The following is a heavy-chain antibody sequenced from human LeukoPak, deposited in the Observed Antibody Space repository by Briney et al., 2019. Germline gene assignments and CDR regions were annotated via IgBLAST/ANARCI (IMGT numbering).Heavy chain of an antibody. V-gene: IGHV4-34*01. CDR3: ARDWGEKQWYFSWFDP. CDR1: GGSFSGYY. Sequence: SETLSLTCAVYGGSFSGYYWSWIRQPPGKGLEWIGEINHSGSTNYNPSLKSRVTISVDTSKNQFSLKLSSVTAADTAVYYCARDWGEKQWYFSWFDPWGQGTLVTVSS. D-gene: IGHD6-19*01. J-gene: IGHJ5*02. CDR2: INHSGST.